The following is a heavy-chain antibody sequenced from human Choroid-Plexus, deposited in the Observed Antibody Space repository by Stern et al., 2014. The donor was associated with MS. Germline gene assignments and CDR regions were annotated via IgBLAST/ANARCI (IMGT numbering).Heavy chain of an antibody. CDR3: AKDRQYLTYFFDH. CDR1: GFTFGSCA. V-gene: IGHV3-30*18. CDR2: VSPDGSNK. Sequence: DQLVESGGGVVQPGRPLRLSCVASGFTFGSCAMHWVRQAPGKGLEWVAGVSPDGSNKYYADSVKGRFTISRDNSQNTLYMQMSSLRPEDTAVYYCAKDRQYLTYFFDHWGQGSLVTVSS. J-gene: IGHJ5*02. D-gene: IGHD2/OR15-2a*01.